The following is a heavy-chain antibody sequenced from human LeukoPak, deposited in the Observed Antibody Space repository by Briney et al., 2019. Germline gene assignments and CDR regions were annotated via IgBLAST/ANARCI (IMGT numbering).Heavy chain of an antibody. D-gene: IGHD6-19*01. V-gene: IGHV1-8*03. Sequence: ASVKVSCKASGYSFTSYDINWVRQATGQGLEWMGWLNPNSGNTGYAQKFQGRVTITRNTSINTAYMELSSLRSEDTAVYYCARMAVSGRDNWFDPWGQGSLVTVSS. CDR2: LNPNSGNT. CDR1: GYSFTSYD. J-gene: IGHJ5*02. CDR3: ARMAVSGRDNWFDP.